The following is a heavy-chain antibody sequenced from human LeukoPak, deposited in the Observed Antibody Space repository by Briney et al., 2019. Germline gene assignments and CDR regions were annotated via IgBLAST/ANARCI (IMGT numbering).Heavy chain of an antibody. Sequence: ASVKVSCKASGGTFSSYAISWVRQAPGQGLEWMGGIVPIFGTANYAQKFQGRVTITADKSTSTAYIELSSLRSEDTAVYYCARDPLDGSGSYFGYWGQGTLVTVSS. D-gene: IGHD3-10*01. J-gene: IGHJ4*02. V-gene: IGHV1-69*06. CDR1: GGTFSSYA. CDR2: IVPIFGTA. CDR3: ARDPLDGSGSYFGY.